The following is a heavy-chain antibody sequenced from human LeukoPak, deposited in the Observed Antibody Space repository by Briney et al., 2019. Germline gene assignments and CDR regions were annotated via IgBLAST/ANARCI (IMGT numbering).Heavy chain of an antibody. J-gene: IGHJ3*02. CDR3: AREGYCSSTSCYRANDAFDI. CDR2: IIPIFGTA. CDR1: GGTFSSYA. D-gene: IGHD2-2*01. V-gene: IGHV1-69*05. Sequence: ASVKVSCKASGGTFSSYAISWVRQAPGQGLEWMGGIIPIFGTANYAQKFQGRVTITTDESTSTAYMELSSLRSEDTAVYYCAREGYCSSTSCYRANDAFDIWGQRTMVTVSS.